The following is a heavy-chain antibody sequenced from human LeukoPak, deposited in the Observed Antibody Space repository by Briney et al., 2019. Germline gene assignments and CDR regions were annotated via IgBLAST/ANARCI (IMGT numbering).Heavy chain of an antibody. Sequence: PSETLSLTCTVSGGSISSSSYYWGWIRQPPGKGLEWIGSIYYSGSTYYNPSLKSRVTISVDRSKNQFSLKLSSVTAADTAVYYCARESLGQFWFDPWGQGTLVTVSS. V-gene: IGHV4-39*07. D-gene: IGHD3-16*02. CDR2: IYYSGST. J-gene: IGHJ5*02. CDR1: GGSISSSSYY. CDR3: ARESLGQFWFDP.